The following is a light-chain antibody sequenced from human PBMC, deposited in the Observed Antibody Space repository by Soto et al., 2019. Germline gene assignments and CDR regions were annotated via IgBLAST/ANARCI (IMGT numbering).Light chain of an antibody. CDR1: QSISSW. Sequence: DIQITQSPATVSASVGDRVTITCRASQSISSWLAWYQQKPGKAPKLLIYDASSLESGVPSRFSGSGSGTDFTLTISSLQPEDFATYYCQQSYSTLSITFGQGTRLEIK. CDR3: QQSYSTLSIT. V-gene: IGKV1-5*01. J-gene: IGKJ5*01. CDR2: DAS.